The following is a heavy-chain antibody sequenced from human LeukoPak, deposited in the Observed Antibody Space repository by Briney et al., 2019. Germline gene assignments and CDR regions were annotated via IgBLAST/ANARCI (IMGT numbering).Heavy chain of an antibody. D-gene: IGHD1-14*01. CDR1: GLTFSNSG. CDR2: IGPTGSDR. V-gene: IGHV3-21*06. Sequence: PGGSLRLSCTASGLTFSNSGFNWVRQAPGQGLEWVASIGPTGSDRYHADSIKGRFTISRDNANNFLSLQMNSLRAEDTAVYYCATETNGRHYDYWGQGTLLTVSS. J-gene: IGHJ4*02. CDR3: ATETNGRHYDY.